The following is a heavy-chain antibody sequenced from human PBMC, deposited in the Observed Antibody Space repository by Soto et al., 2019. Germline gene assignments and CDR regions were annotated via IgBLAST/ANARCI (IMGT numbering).Heavy chain of an antibody. CDR2: INHSGST. Sequence: SETLSLTCAVYGGSFSGYYWSWIRQPPGKGLEWIGEINHSGSTNYNPSLKSRVTISVDTSKNQFSLKLSSVTAADTAVYYCARDSYCSGGSCYFYYYSGMDVWGQGTTVTVSS. CDR3: ARDSYCSGGSCYFYYYSGMDV. J-gene: IGHJ6*02. CDR1: GGSFSGYY. D-gene: IGHD2-15*01. V-gene: IGHV4-34*01.